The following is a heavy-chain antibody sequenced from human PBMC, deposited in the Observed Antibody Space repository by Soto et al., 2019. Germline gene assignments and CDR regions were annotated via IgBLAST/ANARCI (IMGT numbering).Heavy chain of an antibody. D-gene: IGHD3-3*01. CDR2: INPNSGGT. V-gene: IGHV1-2*04. Sequence: ASVKVSCKASGYTFTGYYMHWVRQAPGQGLEWMGWINPNSGGTNYAQKFQGWVTMTRDTSISTAYMELSRLRSDDTAVYYCARSPLVLEWFYYYYGMDVWGQGTTVTVSS. J-gene: IGHJ6*02. CDR3: ARSPLVLEWFYYYYGMDV. CDR1: GYTFTGYY.